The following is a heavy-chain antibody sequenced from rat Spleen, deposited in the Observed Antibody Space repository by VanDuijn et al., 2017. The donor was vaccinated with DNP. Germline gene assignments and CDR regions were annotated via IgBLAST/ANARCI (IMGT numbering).Heavy chain of an antibody. Sequence: EVQLVESGGGLVQPGRSLKLSCAASGFTFSDYAMAWVRQAPKKGLEWVATISYDGSDTYYRDSVKGRFTISRDNAKSTLYLQMNSLRSEDTATYYCARQYNNWFAYWGQGVKVTVSS. CDR1: GFTFSDYA. CDR2: ISYDGSDT. D-gene: IGHD1-10*01. V-gene: IGHV5-7*01. CDR3: ARQYNNWFAY. J-gene: IGHJ2*01.